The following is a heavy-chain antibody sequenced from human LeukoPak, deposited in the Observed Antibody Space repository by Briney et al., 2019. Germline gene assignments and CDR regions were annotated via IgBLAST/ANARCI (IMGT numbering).Heavy chain of an antibody. V-gene: IGHV3-23*01. Sequence: GGSLRLSCAASGFTFSSYAMSWVRQAPGKGLEWVSAIGGSGGSTYYADSVKGRFTISRDNSKNTLYLQMNSLRAEDTAAYYCAKASGRRGRDYWGQGTLVTVSS. CDR1: GFTFSSYA. J-gene: IGHJ4*02. CDR2: IGGSGGST. D-gene: IGHD3-10*01. CDR3: AKASGRRGRDY.